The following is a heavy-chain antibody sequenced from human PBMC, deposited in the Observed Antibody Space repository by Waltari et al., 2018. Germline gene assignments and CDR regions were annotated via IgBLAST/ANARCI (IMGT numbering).Heavy chain of an antibody. CDR1: GYSISSGYY. V-gene: IGHV4-38-2*02. CDR3: ARDRSPLGRSEFDP. Sequence: VQLQESGPGLVKPSETLSLTCSVSGYSISSGYYWGWIRRAPGEGREGIGSIDRSRSTYDNPSLESRVTISVDTSKDQFSLKLSSVTAAVTAVYYGARDRSPLGRSEFDPWGQGTLVTVSS. CDR2: IDRSRST. D-gene: IGHD1-26*01. J-gene: IGHJ5*02.